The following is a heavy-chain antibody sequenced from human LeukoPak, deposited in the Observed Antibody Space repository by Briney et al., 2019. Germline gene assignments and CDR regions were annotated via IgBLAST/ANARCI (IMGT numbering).Heavy chain of an antibody. CDR1: GFTFSSYE. D-gene: IGHD3-10*02. CDR2: ISSSGSTI. CDR3: AELGITMSGGV. J-gene: IGHJ6*04. Sequence: PGGSLRLSCAASGFTFSSYEMNWVRQAPGKGLDLVSYISSSGSTIYYADSVKGRFTISRDNAKNSLYLQMNSLRAEDTAVYYCAELGITMSGGVWGKGTTVTISS. V-gene: IGHV3-48*03.